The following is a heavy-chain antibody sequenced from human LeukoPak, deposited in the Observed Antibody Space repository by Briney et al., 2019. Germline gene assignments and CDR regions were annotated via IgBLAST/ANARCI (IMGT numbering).Heavy chain of an antibody. CDR1: GFTFSRFG. CDR2: IRYDGSSE. Sequence: GGSLRLSCTASGFTFSRFGMHWVRQAPGKGLEWVAFIRYDGSSEYYVDSVKGRFTISRDDSKNTLHLQMNGLRAEDTAVYYCAKDRELELPFDYWGQGTLVTVSS. V-gene: IGHV3-30*02. D-gene: IGHD1-7*01. J-gene: IGHJ4*02. CDR3: AKDRELELPFDY.